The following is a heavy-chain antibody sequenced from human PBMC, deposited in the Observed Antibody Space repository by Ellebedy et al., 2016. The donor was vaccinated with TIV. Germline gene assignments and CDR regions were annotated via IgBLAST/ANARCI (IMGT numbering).Heavy chain of an antibody. D-gene: IGHD3-16*01. CDR3: ARWGDV. J-gene: IGHJ6*02. CDR2: TYYRSKWNN. Sequence: SETLSLTCVISGDSVSTDIGWNWIRQSPSRGLEWLGRTYYRSKWNNDYAVSLKSRITINPDTSKNQFSLKLSSVTAADTAVYYCARWGDVWGQGTTVTVSS. V-gene: IGHV6-1*01. CDR1: GDSVSTDIG.